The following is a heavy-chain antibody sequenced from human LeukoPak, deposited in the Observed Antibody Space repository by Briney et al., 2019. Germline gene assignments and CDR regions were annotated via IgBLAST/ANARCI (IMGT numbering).Heavy chain of an antibody. CDR2: IKYNGSNK. J-gene: IGHJ4*02. CDR3: AIEGSSSSFDY. Sequence: SLRLSCAASGFTFSSYAVHWARHAPGKGVVWVANIKYNGSNKYYADSVRGRFTISSDSSKNTQNLQMNSLRTEDTAVYFCAIEGSSSSFDYWGQGTLVSVSS. CDR1: GFTFSSYA. V-gene: IGHV3-30-3*01. D-gene: IGHD6-13*01.